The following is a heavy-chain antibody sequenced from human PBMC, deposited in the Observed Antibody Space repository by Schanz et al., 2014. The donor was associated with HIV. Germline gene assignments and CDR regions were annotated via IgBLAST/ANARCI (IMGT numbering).Heavy chain of an antibody. J-gene: IGHJ4*02. CDR1: GFRFSSHA. Sequence: EVQLLESGGGLVQPGESLRLSCAVSGFRFSSHAMTWVRQAPGKGLEWVSGISIGGETTYYADSVKGRFTISRDNSKNTLYLQMNSLRVEDTAVYYCANEEVPNDYWGQGTLVTVSS. V-gene: IGHV3-23*01. CDR3: ANEEVPNDY. CDR2: ISIGGETT.